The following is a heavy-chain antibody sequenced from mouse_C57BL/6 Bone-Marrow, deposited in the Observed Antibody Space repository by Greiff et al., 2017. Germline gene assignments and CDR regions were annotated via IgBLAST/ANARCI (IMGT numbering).Heavy chain of an antibody. CDR2: IDPEDGET. Sequence: DVKLVESGAELVKPGASVKLSCTASGFNIKDYYMHWVKQRPEQGLEWIGRIDPEDGETKYAPKFQGKATLTADTSSNTAYLQLSSLTSEDTAVYYCASGGLRGGGNFDYWGQGTTLTVSS. CDR1: GFNIKDYY. V-gene: IGHV14-2*01. J-gene: IGHJ2*01. D-gene: IGHD2-4*01. CDR3: ASGGLRGGGNFDY.